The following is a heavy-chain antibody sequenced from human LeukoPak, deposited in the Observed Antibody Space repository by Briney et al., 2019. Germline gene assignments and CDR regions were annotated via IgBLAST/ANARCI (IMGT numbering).Heavy chain of an antibody. Sequence: RGSLSLSCAASGFTLSSYGMNWVRQAPGKGLDWVAFLRYDGSTAFYEDSVKGRFTISRDSSKNTLYLQMNSLTPADTAIYYCAKDPYGGTYPSYFDYWGQGTLVTVSS. CDR1: GFTLSSYG. CDR2: LRYDGSTA. D-gene: IGHD1-26*01. CDR3: AKDPYGGTYPSYFDY. V-gene: IGHV3-30*02. J-gene: IGHJ4*02.